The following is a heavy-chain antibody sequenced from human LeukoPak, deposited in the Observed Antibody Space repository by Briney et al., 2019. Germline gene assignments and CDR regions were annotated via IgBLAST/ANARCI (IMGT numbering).Heavy chain of an antibody. CDR3: IRDFRSADY. CDR2: ICPDGTVT. Sequence: GGSLRLSCAASGFTFSIYCMHWVRQAPGKGPMWVSRICPDGTVTNYVDSVKARSTISRDNARNTVYLQMNSLRAEDTAVYYCIRDFRSADYWGQGTLVTVSS. J-gene: IGHJ4*02. CDR1: GFTFSIYC. V-gene: IGHV3-74*01.